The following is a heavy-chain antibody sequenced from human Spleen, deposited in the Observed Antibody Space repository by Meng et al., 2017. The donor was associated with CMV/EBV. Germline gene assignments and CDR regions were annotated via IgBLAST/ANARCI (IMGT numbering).Heavy chain of an antibody. Sequence: SETLSLTCAVSGGSISSSNWWSWVRQPPGKGLEWIGEIYHSGSTNYNPSLMSRVTISLDTSKNQFSLKLGSVTAADTAVYYCATSPGYPRKFGYWGQGTLVTVSS. CDR2: IYHSGST. CDR1: GGSISSSNW. D-gene: IGHD1-14*01. CDR3: ATSPGYPRKFGY. V-gene: IGHV4-4*02. J-gene: IGHJ4*02.